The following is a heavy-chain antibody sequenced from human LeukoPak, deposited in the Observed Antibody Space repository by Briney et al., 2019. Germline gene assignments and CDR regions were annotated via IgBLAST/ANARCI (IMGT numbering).Heavy chain of an antibody. CDR2: IKSDGSST. V-gene: IGHV3-74*01. CDR3: ARGRELLNPFDY. J-gene: IGHJ4*02. D-gene: IGHD1-7*01. CDR1: GFTFSSYA. Sequence: AGGSLRLSCAASGFTFSSYAMSWVRQAPGKGLVWVSGIKSDGSSTSYADSVKGRFTISRDNAKNTLYLQMNSLRAEDTAVYYCARGRELLNPFDYWGQGTLVTVSS.